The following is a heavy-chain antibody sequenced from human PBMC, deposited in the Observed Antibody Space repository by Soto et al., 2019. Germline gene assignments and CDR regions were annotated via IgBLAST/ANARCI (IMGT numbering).Heavy chain of an antibody. J-gene: IGHJ4*02. V-gene: IGHV4-59*01. CDR2: VYFNGNT. D-gene: IGHD6-19*01. CDR1: GVSISTYY. CDR3: VRAGGGWSFDR. Sequence: QEQLQESGPGLVKPSETLSLTCTVTGVSISTYYWSWIRQPPRTRLERLGYVYFNGNTDYNPNLNSRVAISVDTSKNPFSLNLSSVTTADTAVYYCVRAGGGWSFDRWGQGTLVTVSS.